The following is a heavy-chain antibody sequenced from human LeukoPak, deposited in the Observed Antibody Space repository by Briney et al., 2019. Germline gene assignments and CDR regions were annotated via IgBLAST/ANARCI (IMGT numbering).Heavy chain of an antibody. CDR1: GFTVSSNY. CDR3: AKDSPGWQQLAYYYMDV. CDR2: IYSGGST. Sequence: GGSLRLSCAASGFTVSSNYMSWVRQAPGKGLEWVSVIYSGGSTYYADSVKGRFTISRDNSKNTLYLQMNSLRAEDTAVYYCAKDSPGWQQLAYYYMDVWGKGTTVTVSS. J-gene: IGHJ6*03. D-gene: IGHD6-13*01. V-gene: IGHV3-66*02.